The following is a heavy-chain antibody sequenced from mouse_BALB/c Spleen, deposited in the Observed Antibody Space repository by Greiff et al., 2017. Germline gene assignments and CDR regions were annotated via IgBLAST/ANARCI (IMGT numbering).Heavy chain of an antibody. Sequence: VQLQQSGPGLVKPSQSLSLTCTVTGYSITSDYAWNWIRQFPGNKLEWMGYISYSGSTSYNPSLKSRISITRDTSKNQFFLQLNSVTTEDTATYYCASGGWFAYWGQGTLVTVSA. CDR3: ASGGWFAY. CDR2: ISYSGST. V-gene: IGHV3-2*02. J-gene: IGHJ3*01. CDR1: GYSITSDYA.